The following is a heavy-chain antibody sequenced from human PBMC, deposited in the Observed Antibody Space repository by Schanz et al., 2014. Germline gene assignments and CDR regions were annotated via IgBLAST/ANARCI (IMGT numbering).Heavy chain of an antibody. J-gene: IGHJ4*02. Sequence: VQLVESGGSVVQPGRSLRLSCAASGFAFSDYAMSWVRQAPGKGLEWVSAISGDAFNTHYAGSVRGRFTISRDNSKNTLYLQMNSLRADDTAVYYCAQQGDYGYNWGQGTLVTVSS. CDR3: AQQGDYGYN. CDR2: ISGDAFNT. CDR1: GFAFSDYA. V-gene: IGHV3-23*04. D-gene: IGHD4-17*01.